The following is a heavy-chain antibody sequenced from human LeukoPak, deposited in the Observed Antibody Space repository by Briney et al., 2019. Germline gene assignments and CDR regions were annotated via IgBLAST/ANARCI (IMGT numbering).Heavy chain of an antibody. J-gene: IGHJ5*02. Sequence: PGGSLRLSCAASGFTFSTYEMNWVRQAPGEGLEWLSYIIGDGTTTKYADSVRDRFTISRDNDKNSLYLQMNSLRADDTAVYYCVRDRGGTYSGDNLFDPWGQGTLVTVSS. CDR2: IIGDGTTT. D-gene: IGHD1/OR15-1a*01. V-gene: IGHV3-48*03. CDR1: GFTFSTYE. CDR3: VRDRGGTYSGDNLFDP.